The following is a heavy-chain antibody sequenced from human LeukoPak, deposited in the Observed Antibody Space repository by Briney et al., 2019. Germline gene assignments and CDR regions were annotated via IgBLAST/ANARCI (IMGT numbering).Heavy chain of an antibody. J-gene: IGHJ4*02. CDR1: GFTFSSYS. CDR2: ISSSSSYI. CDR3: ARDDSGWYDY. V-gene: IGHV3-21*01. D-gene: IGHD6-19*01. Sequence: GGSLRLSCAASGFTFSSYSMNWVRQAPGKGLEWVSSISSSSSYIYYADSVKGRFTIFRDNAENSLYLQMNSLRAEDTAVYYCARDDSGWYDYWGQGTLVTVSS.